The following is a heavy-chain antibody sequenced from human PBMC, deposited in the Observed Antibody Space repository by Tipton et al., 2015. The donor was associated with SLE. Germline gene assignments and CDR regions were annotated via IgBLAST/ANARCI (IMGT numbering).Heavy chain of an antibody. CDR2: IHTSGST. V-gene: IGHV4-4*08. J-gene: IGHJ5*02. D-gene: IGHD3-10*01. CDR3: ASGAYGSGSNYFGGWFDP. Sequence: LRLSCAVSGFTFTNYWMSWVRQAPGKGLEWIGYIHTSGSTNYNPSLKSRVTISVDTSKNQFSLKLSSVTAADTAVYYCASGAYGSGSNYFGGWFDPWGQGTLVTVSS. CDR1: GFTFTNYW.